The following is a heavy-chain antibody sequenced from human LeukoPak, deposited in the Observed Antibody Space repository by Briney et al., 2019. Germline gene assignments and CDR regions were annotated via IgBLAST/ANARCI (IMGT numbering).Heavy chain of an antibody. CDR3: ARGNYGDYVYYFDY. V-gene: IGHV3-7*01. CDR2: IKEDGSEK. Sequence: GGSLLLSCAASGFTFRRYWMSWVRQAPGKGLEGVANIKEDGSEKNYVDSVKGRFTISRDNAKNSLYLQMNSLRAEDTAVYYCARGNYGDYVYYFDYWGQGTLVTVSS. CDR1: GFTFRRYW. D-gene: IGHD4-17*01. J-gene: IGHJ4*02.